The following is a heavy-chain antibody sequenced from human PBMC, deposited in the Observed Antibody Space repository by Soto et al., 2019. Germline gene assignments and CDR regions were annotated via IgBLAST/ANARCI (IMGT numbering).Heavy chain of an antibody. CDR2: IYYSGST. V-gene: IGHV4-59*01. CDR1: GGSISSYY. D-gene: IGHD3-16*01. CDR3: ARGWGNCHYSYYGLDV. Sequence: QVQLQESGPGLLKPSETLSLTCSVSGGSISSYYLSWIRQPPGKGLDWIGSIYYSGSTSCNPSLRIRVTISVDTSKIRFSLKLNSLSAADTAVYYCARGWGNCHYSYYGLDVWGQGPTFTVCS. J-gene: IGHJ6*02.